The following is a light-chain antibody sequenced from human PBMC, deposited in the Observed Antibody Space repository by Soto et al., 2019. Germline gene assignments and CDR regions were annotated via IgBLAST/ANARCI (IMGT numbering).Light chain of an antibody. V-gene: IGLV2-14*01. CDR3: SSYTSSSTLGGHV. J-gene: IGLJ1*01. CDR1: SSDVGGYNY. CDR2: DVS. Sequence: QSVLTQPASVSGSPGQSITISCTGTSSDVGGYNYVSWYQQHPGKAPKLMIYDVSNRPSGVSNRFSGSKSGNTASLTISGLQAEDEADYYCSSYTSSSTLGGHVFGTGTRSPS.